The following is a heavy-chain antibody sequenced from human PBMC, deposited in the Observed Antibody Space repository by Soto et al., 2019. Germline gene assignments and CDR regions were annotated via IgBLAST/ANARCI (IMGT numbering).Heavy chain of an antibody. V-gene: IGHV3-23*01. D-gene: IGHD2-21*02. Sequence: PGGSLRLSCAASGFTFSSYAMSWVRQAPGKGLEWVSAISGSGGSTYYADSVKGRFTISRDNSKNTRYLQMNSLRAEDTAVYYCAKGLAYCGGDCPSYYGMDVWGQGTTVTVSS. CDR3: AKGLAYCGGDCPSYYGMDV. J-gene: IGHJ6*02. CDR1: GFTFSSYA. CDR2: ISGSGGST.